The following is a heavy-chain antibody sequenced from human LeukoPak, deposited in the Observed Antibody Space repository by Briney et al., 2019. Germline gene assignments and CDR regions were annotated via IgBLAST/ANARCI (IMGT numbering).Heavy chain of an antibody. CDR1: GGSITSSTHY. D-gene: IGHD4-17*01. Sequence: SETLSLTCTVSGGSITSSTHYWGWIRQPPGKGLEWIGTIYYTGSPTFYDPSLKSRLTISVDTSKSHFSLKLTSVTAADTAVYYCARDFSRDYGDPFDSWGQGTLVTVSS. J-gene: IGHJ4*02. V-gene: IGHV4-39*07. CDR2: IYYTGSPT. CDR3: ARDFSRDYGDPFDS.